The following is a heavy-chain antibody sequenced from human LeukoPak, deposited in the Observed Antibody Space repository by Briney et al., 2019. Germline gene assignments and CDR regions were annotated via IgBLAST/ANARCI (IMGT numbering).Heavy chain of an antibody. CDR1: GFTFTSYG. CDR2: ISSYNGHT. J-gene: IGHJ3*02. CDR3: ARDCGSRMGSFDI. D-gene: IGHD2-21*01. V-gene: IGHV1-18*01. Sequence: ASVKLSCTASGFTFTSYGIRWVRQAPGQGLEWMAWISSYNGHTNYVQKLQGRVTMTSDTSTSTVHVELTSLRSDDTAVYYCARDCGSRMGSFDIGGRGTRATASS.